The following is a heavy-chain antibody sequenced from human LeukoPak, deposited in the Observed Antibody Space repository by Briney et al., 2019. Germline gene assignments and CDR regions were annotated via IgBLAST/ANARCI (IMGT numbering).Heavy chain of an antibody. V-gene: IGHV3-7*01. CDR1: GFTFSSYW. CDR3: ARDFRGSSGWYEPFDY. J-gene: IGHJ4*02. Sequence: PGGSLRLSCAASGFTFSSYWMSWVRQAPGKGLEWVANIKQDGSEKYYVDSVKGRFTISRDNAKNSLYLQMNSLRAEDTAVYYCARDFRGSSGWYEPFDYWGQGTLVTVSS. CDR2: IKQDGSEK. D-gene: IGHD6-19*01.